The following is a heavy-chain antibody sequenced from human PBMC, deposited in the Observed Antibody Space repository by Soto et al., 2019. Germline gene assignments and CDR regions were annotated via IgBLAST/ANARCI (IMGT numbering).Heavy chain of an antibody. D-gene: IGHD1-7*01. CDR3: ARRESITGTTLFWFDP. V-gene: IGHV5-51*01. CDR1: GYSCTNYW. Sequence: GESLKISCQGSGYSCTNYWIAWVRQQPGKGLEWMGIIYPGDSDTRYSPSLQGQVTISADKSISTAYLQWSSLKASDTAMYYCARRESITGTTLFWFDPWGQGTLVTVSS. CDR2: IYPGDSDT. J-gene: IGHJ5*02.